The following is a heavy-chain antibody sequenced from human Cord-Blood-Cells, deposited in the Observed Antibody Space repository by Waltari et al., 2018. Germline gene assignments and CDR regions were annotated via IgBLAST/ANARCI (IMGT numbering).Heavy chain of an antibody. CDR2: IIPIFGTA. CDR1: GGTFSGYA. D-gene: IGHD1-1*01. Sequence: QVQLVQSGAEVKKPGSSVKVSCKASGGTFSGYAFSWVRQAPGQGLEWMGGIIPIFGTANYAQKFQGRVTITADESTSTAYMELSSLRSEDTAVYYCARGGLERQGDAFDIWGQGTMVTVSS. V-gene: IGHV1-69*01. CDR3: ARGGLERQGDAFDI. J-gene: IGHJ3*02.